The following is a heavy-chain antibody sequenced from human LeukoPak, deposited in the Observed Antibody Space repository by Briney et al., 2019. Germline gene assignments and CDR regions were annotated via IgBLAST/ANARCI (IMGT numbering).Heavy chain of an antibody. J-gene: IGHJ6*02. CDR1: GFTFSSYA. D-gene: IGHD3-9*01. Sequence: GGSLRLSCAASGFTFSSYAMSWVRQAPGKGLEWVSAISGSGGSTYYADSVKGRFTISRDNSKNTLYLQMNSLRAEDTAVYYCAKGTGYDILTGQGYYYYGMDVWGQGTTVTVSS. CDR2: ISGSGGST. CDR3: AKGTGYDILTGQGYYYYGMDV. V-gene: IGHV3-23*01.